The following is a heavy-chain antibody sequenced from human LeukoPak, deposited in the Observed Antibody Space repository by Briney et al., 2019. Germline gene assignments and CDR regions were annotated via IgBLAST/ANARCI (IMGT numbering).Heavy chain of an antibody. V-gene: IGHV3-9*01. Sequence: GRSLRLSCVASGFSFDEYAMHWVRQAPGKGLEWVAGISYSSGTIGYVDSVKGRFTISRDNAKNSLYLQMNSLRAGDTALYYCAKDRGGSSQLGDAFDVWGQGTMVSVSS. CDR2: ISYSSGTI. CDR3: AKDRGGSSQLGDAFDV. D-gene: IGHD2-15*01. CDR1: GFSFDEYA. J-gene: IGHJ3*01.